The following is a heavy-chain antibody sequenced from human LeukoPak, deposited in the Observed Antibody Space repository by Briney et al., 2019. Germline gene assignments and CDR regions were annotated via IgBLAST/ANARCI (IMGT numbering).Heavy chain of an antibody. CDR3: ARDSKSGPVHYFDY. CDR1: GGSISSDNW. Sequence: KTSGTLSLTCAVSGGSISSDNWWSWVRQPPGKGLEWIGEIYHSGSTNYSPSLKSRVTISVDKSKDQFSLKLSSVTAADTAVYYCARDSKSGPVHYFDYWGQGTLVAVSS. V-gene: IGHV4-4*02. J-gene: IGHJ4*02. CDR2: IYHSGST. D-gene: IGHD3-10*01.